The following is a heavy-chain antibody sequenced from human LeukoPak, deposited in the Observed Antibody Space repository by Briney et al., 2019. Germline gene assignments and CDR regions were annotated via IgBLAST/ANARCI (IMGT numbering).Heavy chain of an antibody. CDR3: ASVHYGD. D-gene: IGHD3-10*01. CDR1: GYTFTGYN. CDR2: INPNSGGT. V-gene: IGHV1-2*02. Sequence: ASVKVSCKASGYTFTGYNMHWVGQAPGQGREWMGLINPNSGGTNYAQKFQGRVTMTRDTSINTAYMELSQLTSDDTAVYSCASVHYGDWGQGTLDTVSS. J-gene: IGHJ4*02.